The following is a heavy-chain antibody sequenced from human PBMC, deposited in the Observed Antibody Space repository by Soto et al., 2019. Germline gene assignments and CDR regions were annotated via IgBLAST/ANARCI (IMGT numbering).Heavy chain of an antibody. CDR2: ARNDPRARTT. Sequence: EMQLVESGGGLVQPGGSLRLSCAASGFTFSDYHMEWVRQAPGKGLEWIGRARNDPRARTTQHAASVSGRFTTSRDDSKNSLYLQMNSLKTEDTAVYYCVSSLQYWGQGTLVTVSS. CDR1: GFTFSDYH. CDR3: VSSLQY. V-gene: IGHV3-72*01. J-gene: IGHJ4*02.